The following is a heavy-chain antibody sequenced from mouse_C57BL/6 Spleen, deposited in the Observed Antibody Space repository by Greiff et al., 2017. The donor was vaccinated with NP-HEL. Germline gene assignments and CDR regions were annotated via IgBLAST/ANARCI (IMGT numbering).Heavy chain of an antibody. CDR1: GYTFTDYN. CDR2: INPNNGGT. D-gene: IGHD2-5*01. Sequence: EVQLQQSGPELVKPGASVKMSCKASGYTFTDYNMHWVKQSHGKSLEWIGYINPNNGGTSYNQKFKGKATLTVNKSSSTAYMELRSLTSEDSAVYYCARDGDYSNYRTWFAYWGQGTLVTVSA. V-gene: IGHV1-22*01. CDR3: ARDGDYSNYRTWFAY. J-gene: IGHJ3*01.